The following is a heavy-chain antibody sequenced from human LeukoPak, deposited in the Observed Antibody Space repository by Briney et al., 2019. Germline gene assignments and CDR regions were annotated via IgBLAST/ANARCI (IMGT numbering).Heavy chain of an antibody. J-gene: IGHJ4*01. V-gene: IGHV4-59*01. CDR1: GGSLCIYH. CDR3: ARETPGSTSAFDY. Sequence: SETLSHTRTLSGGSLCIYHWRGMRAPPGKGVEWTGYIYYSGSTNYNPSLKSRVTISVDTSKNQFSLKLSSVTAADTAVYYCARETPGSTSAFDYWGQGTLVTVSS. D-gene: IGHD2-2*01. CDR2: IYYSGST.